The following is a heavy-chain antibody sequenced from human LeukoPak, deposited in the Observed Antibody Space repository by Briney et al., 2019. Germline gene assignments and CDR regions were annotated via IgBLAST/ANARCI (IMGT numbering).Heavy chain of an antibody. Sequence: PSETLSLTRTVSGGSANRERYFWTWIRHPPGKGLKWIGYIYYSGSTNYNPSLKSRVTISLDTSKSQISLKLSSVTAADTAVYYCARGQRRLQDYWGQGTLVTVSS. J-gene: IGHJ4*02. CDR2: IYYSGST. CDR3: ARGQRRLQDY. V-gene: IGHV4-61*01. CDR1: GGSANRERYF.